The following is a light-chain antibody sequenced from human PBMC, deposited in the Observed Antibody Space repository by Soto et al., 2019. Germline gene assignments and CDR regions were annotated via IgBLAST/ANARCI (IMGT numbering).Light chain of an antibody. CDR2: SNN. CDR1: SSNIGSTS. J-gene: IGLJ2*01. Sequence: QSVLTQPPSASGTPGQRVTISCSGSSSNIGSTSVYWYQQLPGTAPKLLIYSNNQRPSGVPDRLSGSKSGTSASLAISGLRSQDEADYYCATWDDSLSGVVFGGGTKLTVL. V-gene: IGLV1-47*02. CDR3: ATWDDSLSGVV.